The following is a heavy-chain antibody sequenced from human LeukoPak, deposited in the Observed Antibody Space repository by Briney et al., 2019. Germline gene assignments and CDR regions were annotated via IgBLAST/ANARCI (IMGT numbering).Heavy chain of an antibody. CDR1: GFIFSNYG. Sequence: GGSLRLSCAASGFIFSNYGMHWVRQAPGKGLEWVAIISYDGSNKYYADSVKGRFTISRDNSKNTLYLQMNSLRAEDTAVYHCAKDYYGDWGQGTLVTVSS. CDR2: ISYDGSNK. CDR3: AKDYYGD. V-gene: IGHV3-30*18. D-gene: IGHD3-10*01. J-gene: IGHJ4*02.